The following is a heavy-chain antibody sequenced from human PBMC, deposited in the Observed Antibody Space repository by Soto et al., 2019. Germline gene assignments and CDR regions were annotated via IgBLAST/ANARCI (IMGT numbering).Heavy chain of an antibody. CDR2: IYYSGST. Sequence: PSETLSLTCTVSGGSISSYYWSWIRQPPGKGLEWIGYIYYSGSTNYNPSLKSRVTISVDTSKNQYSLKLSSVTAADTAVYYCARELWVYTAPRPYYYRMDVWGQGTTGTVS. J-gene: IGHJ6*02. CDR1: GGSISSYY. CDR3: ARELWVYTAPRPYYYRMDV. V-gene: IGHV4-59*01. D-gene: IGHD5-18*01.